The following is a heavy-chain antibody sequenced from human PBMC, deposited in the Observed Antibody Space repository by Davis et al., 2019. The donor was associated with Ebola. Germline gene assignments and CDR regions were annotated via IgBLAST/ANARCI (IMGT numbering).Heavy chain of an antibody. V-gene: IGHV4-34*01. CDR1: GGSFSGYY. CDR3: ARGPSIMGFDY. Sequence: SETLSLTCAVYGGSFSGYYWSWIRQPPGKGLEWIGEINHSGSTNYNPSLKSRVTISVDTSMNQFSLKLSSVTAADTAVYYCARGPSIMGFDYWGQGTLVTVSS. J-gene: IGHJ4*02. CDR2: INHSGST.